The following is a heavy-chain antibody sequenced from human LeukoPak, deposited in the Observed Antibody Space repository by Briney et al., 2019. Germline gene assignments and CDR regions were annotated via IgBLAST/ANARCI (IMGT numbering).Heavy chain of an antibody. CDR1: GFTFSSYA. V-gene: IGHV3-23*01. Sequence: GGSLRLSCAASGFTFSSYAMSWVRQAPGKGLEWVAAISGSGGSTYYADSVKGRFTISRDNSKNTLYLQMNSLRAEDTAVYYCAKLLPLLWFGEHLVWGQGTTVTVSS. D-gene: IGHD3-10*01. CDR2: ISGSGGST. J-gene: IGHJ6*02. CDR3: AKLLPLLWFGEHLV.